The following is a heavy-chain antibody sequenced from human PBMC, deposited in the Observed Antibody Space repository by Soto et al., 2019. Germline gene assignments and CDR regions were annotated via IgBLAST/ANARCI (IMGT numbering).Heavy chain of an antibody. CDR2: ISYDGSNK. J-gene: IGHJ6*03. CDR3: AKDLEYQLLQGDYMDG. D-gene: IGHD2-2*01. V-gene: IGHV3-30*18. CDR1: GFTFSSYG. Sequence: QVQLVESGGGVVQPGRSLRLSCAASGFTFSSYGMHWVRQAPGKGLEWVAVISYDGSNKYYADSVKGRFTISRDNSKNTLYLQMNSLRAEDTAVYYCAKDLEYQLLQGDYMDGWGKGTTVTVSS.